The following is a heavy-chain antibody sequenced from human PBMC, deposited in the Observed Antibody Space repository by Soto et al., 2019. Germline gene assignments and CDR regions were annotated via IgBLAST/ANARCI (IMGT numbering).Heavy chain of an antibody. Sequence: QVQLQQSGPGLVKPSQTLSLTCAISGDSVSSNSAVWSWIRQSPSRGLEWLGRTYYRSKWYNDYAVSVKSRITINPDTSKNQFSLQLNSVTPEDTAVYYCARGSPLSGWGGNDYWGQGTLVTVSS. J-gene: IGHJ4*02. CDR3: ARGSPLSGWGGNDY. CDR1: GDSVSSNSAV. V-gene: IGHV6-1*01. CDR2: TYYRSKWYN. D-gene: IGHD6-19*01.